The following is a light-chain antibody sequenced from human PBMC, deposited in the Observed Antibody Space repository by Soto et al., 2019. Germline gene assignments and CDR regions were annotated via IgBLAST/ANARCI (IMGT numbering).Light chain of an antibody. CDR2: GND. Sequence: QLVLTQPPSVSGAPGQRVTLSCTGSSSNIGAGYDVHWYQQLPTTAPKLLIYGNDNRPSGVPDRFSGSKSGTSASLAITGLQAEDEADYYCQSYDSSLSAYVFGIGTKVTVL. CDR1: SSNIGAGYD. J-gene: IGLJ1*01. V-gene: IGLV1-40*01. CDR3: QSYDSSLSAYV.